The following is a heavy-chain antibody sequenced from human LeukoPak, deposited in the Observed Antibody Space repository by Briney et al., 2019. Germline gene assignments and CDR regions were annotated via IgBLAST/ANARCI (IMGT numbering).Heavy chain of an antibody. D-gene: IGHD2-2*01. J-gene: IGHJ4*02. V-gene: IGHV3-33*01. Sequence: GRSLRLSCAASGFTFSRYGMHWVRQAPGKGLEWVAVIWYDGSNKYYADSVKGRFTISRDNSKNTLYLQMNSLRAEDTAVYYCARDLRELYSTSYYFDYWGQGTLVTVSS. CDR3: ARDLRELYSTSYYFDY. CDR1: GFTFSRYG. CDR2: IWYDGSNK.